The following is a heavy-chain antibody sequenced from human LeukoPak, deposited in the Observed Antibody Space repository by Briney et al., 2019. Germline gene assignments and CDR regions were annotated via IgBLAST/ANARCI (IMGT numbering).Heavy chain of an antibody. CDR2: ISTSSSYI. CDR3: ARDHRGSPNYDSSGPLDY. J-gene: IGHJ4*02. Sequence: PGGPLRLSCAASGFTFSSYSMNWVRQAPGKGLEWVSSISTSSSYIYYADSVKGRFTISRDNAKNSLYLQMNSLRAEDTAVYYCARDHRGSPNYDSSGPLDYWGQGTLVTVSS. D-gene: IGHD3-22*01. CDR1: GFTFSSYS. V-gene: IGHV3-21*01.